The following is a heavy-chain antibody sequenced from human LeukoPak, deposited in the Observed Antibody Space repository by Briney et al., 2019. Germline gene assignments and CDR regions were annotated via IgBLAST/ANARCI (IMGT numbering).Heavy chain of an antibody. D-gene: IGHD3-22*01. CDR1: GFKFDDYG. J-gene: IGHJ4*02. CDR3: ARIHYDSTGYYFDY. CDR2: INWNGGST. Sequence: GGSLKLSCAAYGFKFDDYGMSWVRQAPGKGLELVSGINWNGGSTGYADCVKGRFTISRDNAKNSLYLQMNSVRAEDTALYHCARIHYDSTGYYFDYWGQGTLVTVSS. V-gene: IGHV3-20*01.